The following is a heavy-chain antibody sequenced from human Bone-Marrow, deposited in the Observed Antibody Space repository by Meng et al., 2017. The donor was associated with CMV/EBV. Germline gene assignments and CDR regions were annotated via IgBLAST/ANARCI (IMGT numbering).Heavy chain of an antibody. J-gene: IGHJ4*02. Sequence: GYSWSWIRQPPGKGLEWIGEINHSGSTNYNPSLKSRVTIPVDTSKNQFSLKLSSVTAADTAVYYCARGRAAFFTMIVVVSSDYFDYWGQGTLVTVSS. CDR2: INHSGST. D-gene: IGHD3-22*01. V-gene: IGHV4-34*01. CDR1: GYS. CDR3: ARGRAAFFTMIVVVSSDYFDY.